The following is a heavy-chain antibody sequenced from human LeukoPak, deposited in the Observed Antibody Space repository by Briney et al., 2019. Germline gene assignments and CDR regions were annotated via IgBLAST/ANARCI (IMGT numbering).Heavy chain of an antibody. V-gene: IGHV4-39*02. CDR2: IYYSGST. J-gene: IGHJ5*02. CDR3: AREGSGSSWYSPFDP. D-gene: IGHD6-13*01. CDR1: GGSISTSSYY. Sequence: PSETLSLTCTVSGGSISTSSYYWGWIRQPPGKGLEWIGSIYYSGSTYYNPSLEGRVTISVDTSKNQFSLKLSSVTAADTAVYYCAREGSGSSWYSPFDPWGQGTLVTVSS.